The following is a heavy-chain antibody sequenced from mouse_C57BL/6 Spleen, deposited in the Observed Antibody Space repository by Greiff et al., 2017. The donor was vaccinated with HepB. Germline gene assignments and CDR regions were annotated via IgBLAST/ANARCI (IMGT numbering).Heavy chain of an antibody. J-gene: IGHJ4*01. CDR2: INPGSGGT. CDR1: GYAFTNYL. CDR3: AREVGRDYYAMDY. Sequence: QVQLQQSGAELVRPGTSVKVSCKASGYAFTNYLIEWVKQRPGQGLEWIGVINPGSGGTNYNEKFKGKATLTADKSSSTAYMQLSSLTSEDSAVYFCAREVGRDYYAMDYWGQGTSVTVSS. V-gene: IGHV1-54*01. D-gene: IGHD4-1*01.